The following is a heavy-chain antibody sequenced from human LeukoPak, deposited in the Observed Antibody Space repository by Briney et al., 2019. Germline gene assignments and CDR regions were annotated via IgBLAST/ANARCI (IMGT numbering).Heavy chain of an antibody. D-gene: IGHD6-19*01. J-gene: IGHJ4*02. Sequence: SETLSLTCTVYGGSFSGYYWSWIRQPPGKGLEWIGEINHSGSTNYNPSLKSRVTISVDTSKNQFSLKLSSVTAADTAVYYYATSRYRIAVAGIGYWGQGTLVTVSS. CDR3: ATSRYRIAVAGIGY. CDR1: GGSFSGYY. V-gene: IGHV4-34*01. CDR2: INHSGST.